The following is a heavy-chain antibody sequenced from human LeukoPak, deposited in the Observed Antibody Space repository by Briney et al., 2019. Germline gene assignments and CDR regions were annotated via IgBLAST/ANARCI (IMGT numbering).Heavy chain of an antibody. D-gene: IGHD3-3*01. Sequence: GGSLRLSCAASGFTFSSYAMSWVRPAPGRGVEWVSAISGSGGSTYYADSVKGRFTISRDNSKNTLYLQMNSLRAEDTAVYYCAKVDPVWSGYYTVDYWGREPWSPSPQ. CDR1: GFTFSSYA. J-gene: IGHJ4*02. CDR2: ISGSGGST. V-gene: IGHV3-23*01. CDR3: AKVDPVWSGYYTVDY.